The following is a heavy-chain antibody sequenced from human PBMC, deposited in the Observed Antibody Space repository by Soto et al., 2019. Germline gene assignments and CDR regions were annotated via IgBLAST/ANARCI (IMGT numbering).Heavy chain of an antibody. CDR2: IYSGGYT. V-gene: IGHV3-53*01. Sequence: EVQLVESGGGLIQPGGSLRLSCAVSGFTVSNNYMSWVRQAPGKGLEGVSVIYSGGYTAYGDSVKGRFTISRDNSKNTLYFKTNSLRAARTAVYFGGVPPGGGGYWGQGTLVTVSS. J-gene: IGHJ4*02. D-gene: IGHD2-15*01. CDR3: GVPPGGGGY. CDR1: GFTVSNNY.